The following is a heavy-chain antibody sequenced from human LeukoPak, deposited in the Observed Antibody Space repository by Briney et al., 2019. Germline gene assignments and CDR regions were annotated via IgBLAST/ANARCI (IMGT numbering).Heavy chain of an antibody. Sequence: GGPLRLSCAASGFTFSSYAMSWVRQAPGKGLEWVSAISGSGGSTYYADSVKGRFTISRDNSKNTLYLQMNSLRAEDTAVYYCAKAWGYGDYSQALDYWGQGTLVTVSS. V-gene: IGHV3-23*01. CDR3: AKAWGYGDYSQALDY. J-gene: IGHJ4*02. CDR1: GFTFSSYA. CDR2: ISGSGGST. D-gene: IGHD4-17*01.